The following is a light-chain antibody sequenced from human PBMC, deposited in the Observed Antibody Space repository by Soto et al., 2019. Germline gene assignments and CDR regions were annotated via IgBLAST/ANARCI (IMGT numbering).Light chain of an antibody. J-gene: IGKJ1*01. V-gene: IGKV1-39*01. CDR2: GAS. CDR1: QSISTS. Sequence: DIQMTQSPSSLSASVGDRVTITCRTSQSISTSLNWYQQKPGKAPKVLIYGASTLYSGVPSRFSGGGSGTDFTLTISSLQPEDFATYYCQESLSFLWGTFGPGTKLEIK. CDR3: QESLSFLWGT.